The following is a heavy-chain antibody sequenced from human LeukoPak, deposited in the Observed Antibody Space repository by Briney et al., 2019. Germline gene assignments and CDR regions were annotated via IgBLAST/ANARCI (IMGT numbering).Heavy chain of an antibody. CDR1: GGPISNYY. Sequence: PSETLSLTCTVSGGPISNYYWSWIRQPAGKGLEWIGGVYSSGSANYNPSLKSRVPLSVDTSKNPFSLRLTPVTPADTAVYYCARQAYDTGYDAFDIWGQGTMVTV. CDR3: ARQAYDTGYDAFDI. CDR2: VYSSGSA. V-gene: IGHV4-4*07. D-gene: IGHD3-22*01. J-gene: IGHJ3*02.